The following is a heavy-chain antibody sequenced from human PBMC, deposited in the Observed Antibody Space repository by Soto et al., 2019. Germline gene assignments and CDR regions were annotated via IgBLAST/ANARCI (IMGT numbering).Heavy chain of an antibody. CDR1: GFTFNTYA. V-gene: IGHV1-3*01. J-gene: IGHJ3*01. CDR2: INAGNGNT. D-gene: IGHD3-22*01. CDR3: ARDMIGAAKAFDF. Sequence: GASVKVSCKASGFTFNTYALHWVRQAPGQRLEWMGWINAGNGNTKYSQIFQGRVTITSDTSTSTVYLEVSSLRSEDSALYYCARDMIGAAKAFDFWGQGTTVTVSS.